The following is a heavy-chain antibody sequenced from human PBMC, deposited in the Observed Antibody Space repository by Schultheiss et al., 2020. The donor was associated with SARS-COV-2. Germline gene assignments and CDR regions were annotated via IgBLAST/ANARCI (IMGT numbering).Heavy chain of an antibody. V-gene: IGHV3-23*01. D-gene: IGHD3-22*01. J-gene: IGHJ5*02. CDR2: ISESGAST. Sequence: GGSLRLSCAASGLTFSSYAMSWVRQAPGKGLEWVSGISESGASTYYVDSVRGRFTISRDNSKNTLYLQMNSLRAEDTAVYYCAREDVYYDSSGYYLRGWFDPWGQGTLVTVSS. CDR3: AREDVYYDSSGYYLRGWFDP. CDR1: GLTFSSYA.